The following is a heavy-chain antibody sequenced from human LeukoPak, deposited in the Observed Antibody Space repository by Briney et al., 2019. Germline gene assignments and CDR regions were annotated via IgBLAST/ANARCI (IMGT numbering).Heavy chain of an antibody. CDR1: GGSISSGGYY. V-gene: IGHV4-31*03. J-gene: IGHJ4*02. Sequence: PSETLSLTCTVSGGSISSGGYYWRWIRQHPGKGLEWIGYIYYSGSTYYNPSLKSRVTISVDTSKNQFSLKLSSVTAADTAVYYCARASSGYYYDYWGQGTLVTVSS. D-gene: IGHD3-22*01. CDR2: IYYSGST. CDR3: ARASSGYYYDY.